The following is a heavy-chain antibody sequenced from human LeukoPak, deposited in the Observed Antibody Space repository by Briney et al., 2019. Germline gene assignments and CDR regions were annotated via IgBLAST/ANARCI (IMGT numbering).Heavy chain of an antibody. J-gene: IGHJ4*02. Sequence: SETLSLTCSVYGASLREFYWNWIRQAPGKGLEWIGEIYHSGRTSHNPSLKSRVTMSLDTSTNQVSLKMTAVTAADTAVYYCARAPAYHYDSSGYCLDYWGQGSMVTVSS. D-gene: IGHD3-22*01. CDR1: GASLREFY. V-gene: IGHV4-34*01. CDR2: IYHSGRT. CDR3: ARAPAYHYDSSGYCLDY.